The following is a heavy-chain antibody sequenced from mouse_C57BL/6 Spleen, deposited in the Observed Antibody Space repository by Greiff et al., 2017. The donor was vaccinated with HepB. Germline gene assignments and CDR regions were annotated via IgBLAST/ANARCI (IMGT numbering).Heavy chain of an antibody. CDR2: IWGDGST. CDR3: TTTAQATAY. CDR1: GFSLTSYG. V-gene: IGHV2-3*01. Sequence: VQLQESGPGLVAPSQSLSITCTVSGFSLTSYGVSWVRPPPGKGLEWLGVIWGDGSTNYHSALISRLSISKDNSKSQVILKLNSLQTDDTATYYCTTTAQATAYWGQGTLVTVSA. J-gene: IGHJ3*01. D-gene: IGHD3-2*02.